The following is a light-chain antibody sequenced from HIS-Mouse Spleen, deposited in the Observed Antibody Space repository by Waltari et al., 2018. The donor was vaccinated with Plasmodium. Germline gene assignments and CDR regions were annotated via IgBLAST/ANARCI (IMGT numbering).Light chain of an antibody. CDR2: DDS. J-gene: IGLJ2*01. Sequence: SYVLTQPPSVSVAPGKTARITFGGNNIGSKSVHWYQQKPGQAPVLVVYDDSDRPSGIPERFSGSNSGNTATLTISGTQAMDEADYYCQAWDSSTAWVFGGGTKLTVL. CDR3: QAWDSSTAWV. V-gene: IGLV3-21*01. CDR1: NIGSKS.